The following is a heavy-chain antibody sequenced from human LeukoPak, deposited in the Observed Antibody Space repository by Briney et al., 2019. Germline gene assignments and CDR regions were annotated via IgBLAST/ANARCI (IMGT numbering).Heavy chain of an antibody. V-gene: IGHV3-23*01. J-gene: IGHJ4*02. CDR2: ISGSGGST. D-gene: IGHD3-22*01. CDR3: ALSYYYDSSGYYYEWGSFDY. Sequence: GGSLRLSCAASGFTFSSYAMSWVRQAPVKGLEWVSAISGSGGSTYYADSVKGRFTISRDNSKNTLYLQMNSLRAEDTAVYYCALSYYYDSSGYYYEWGSFDYWGQGTLVTVSS. CDR1: GFTFSSYA.